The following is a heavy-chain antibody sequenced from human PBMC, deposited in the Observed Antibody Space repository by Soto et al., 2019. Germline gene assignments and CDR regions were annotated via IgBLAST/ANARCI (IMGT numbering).Heavy chain of an antibody. V-gene: IGHV3-30*18. CDR2: ISYDGSNK. Sequence: PGGSLRLSCAASGFTFSSYGMHWVRQAPGKGLEWVAVISYDGSNKYYADSVKGRFTISRDNSKNTLYLQMNSLRAEDTAVYYCAKDYGDYDYFDYWGQGTLVTVSS. J-gene: IGHJ4*02. D-gene: IGHD4-17*01. CDR1: GFTFSSYG. CDR3: AKDYGDYDYFDY.